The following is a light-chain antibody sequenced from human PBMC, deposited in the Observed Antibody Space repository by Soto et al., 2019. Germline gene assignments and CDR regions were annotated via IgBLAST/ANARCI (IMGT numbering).Light chain of an antibody. Sequence: QSALTQPASVSGSPGQSVTISCTGTSSDIGGYRYVSWYQQRPGKDPKLMIHDVTNRPSGVSDRFSGSKSGNTASLTISGLKAEDEADYYCTSYTSDSSVIFGGGTKRTVL. V-gene: IGLV2-14*03. CDR3: TSYTSDSSVI. CDR1: SSDIGGYRY. CDR2: DVT. J-gene: IGLJ2*01.